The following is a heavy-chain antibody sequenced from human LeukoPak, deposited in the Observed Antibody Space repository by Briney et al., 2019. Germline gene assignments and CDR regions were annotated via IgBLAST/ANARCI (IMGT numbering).Heavy chain of an antibody. J-gene: IGHJ4*02. V-gene: IGHV4-39*07. CDR2: IYYSGST. Sequence: SETLSLTCTVSGGSISSTNYYWGWIRQPPGKGLEWIGSIYYSGSTYYNPSLKSRLTISLDASKNQFSLRLSSVTAADTAFYYCARRYNWNDRWDWGQGTLVTVSP. D-gene: IGHD1-1*01. CDR3: ARRYNWNDRWD. CDR1: GGSISSTNYY.